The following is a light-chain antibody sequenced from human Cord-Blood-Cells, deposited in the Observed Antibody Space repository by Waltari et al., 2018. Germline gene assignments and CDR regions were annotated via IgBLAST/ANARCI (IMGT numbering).Light chain of an antibody. CDR1: KSVSSY. J-gene: IGKJ2*01. Sequence: EIVLTQSPATLSLSPGERATLSCRASKSVSSYLACYQQKPGQAHRHLSYDATNRATGIPAGFSGSGSGKDFTRTISCLVPEDFAFYYCQQRSNWPPGYTFGQGSKLEIK. CDR3: QQRSNWPPGYT. CDR2: DAT. V-gene: IGKV3-11*01.